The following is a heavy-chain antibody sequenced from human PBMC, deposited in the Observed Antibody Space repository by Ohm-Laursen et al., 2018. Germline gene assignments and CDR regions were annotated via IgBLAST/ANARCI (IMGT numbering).Heavy chain of an antibody. D-gene: IGHD1-1*01. CDR1: GFTLSNYS. CDR3: ARTSDSNDADHYYCYGMDV. J-gene: IGHJ6*02. Sequence: SLILSCTASGFTLSNYSVNWVRQAPGKGLGWVSYISSNNSDIYYADSVKGRFTISRDNAKNSLYLQMNSLTAEETAVYYCARTSDSNDADHYYCYGMDVWGQGPTVTVSS. CDR2: ISSNNSDI. V-gene: IGHV3-48*01.